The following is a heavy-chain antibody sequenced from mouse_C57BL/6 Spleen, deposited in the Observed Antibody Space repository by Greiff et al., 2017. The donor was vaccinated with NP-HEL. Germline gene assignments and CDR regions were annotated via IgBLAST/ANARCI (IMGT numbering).Heavy chain of an antibody. V-gene: IGHV1-4*01. CDR3: ARAGSGYEWSFDV. J-gene: IGHJ1*03. D-gene: IGHD1-1*01. Sequence: QVQLQQSGAELARPGASVKMSCKASGYTFTSYTMHWVKQRPGQGLEWIGYINPSSGYTKYNQKFKDKVTLTADKSPSTVYMQLSSLTSEDSAVYDCARAGSGYEWSFDVWGTGTTVTVSS. CDR2: INPSSGYT. CDR1: GYTFTSYT.